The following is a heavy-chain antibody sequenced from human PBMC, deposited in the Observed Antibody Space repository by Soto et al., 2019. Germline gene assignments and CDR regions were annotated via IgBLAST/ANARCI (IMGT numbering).Heavy chain of an antibody. CDR2: IYYSGST. V-gene: IGHV4-31*03. Sequence: PSETLSLTCTVSGGSISSGGYYWIWIRHHPGKGLEWIGYIYYSGSTYYNPSLKSRVTISVDTSKNQFSLKLSSVTAADTAVYYCARGGIMITFGGVPIAEYFQHWGQGTLVTVSS. J-gene: IGHJ1*01. CDR1: GGSISSGGYY. CDR3: ARGGIMITFGGVPIAEYFQH. D-gene: IGHD3-16*01.